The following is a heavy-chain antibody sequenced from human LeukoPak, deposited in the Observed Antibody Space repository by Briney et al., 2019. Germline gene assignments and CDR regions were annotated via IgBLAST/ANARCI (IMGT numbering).Heavy chain of an antibody. D-gene: IGHD7-27*01. J-gene: IGHJ4*02. CDR2: MSPNSGNT. CDR3: VRTPPNWGADY. V-gene: IGHV1-8*01. Sequence: GASVKVSCKAFGYTFTSYDINWVRQATGQGLEWMGWMSPNSGNTGYAQKFQGRVTMTRNTAISTAYMELSSLRSEDTAVYYCVRTPPNWGADYWGQGTLVTVSS. CDR1: GYTFTSYD.